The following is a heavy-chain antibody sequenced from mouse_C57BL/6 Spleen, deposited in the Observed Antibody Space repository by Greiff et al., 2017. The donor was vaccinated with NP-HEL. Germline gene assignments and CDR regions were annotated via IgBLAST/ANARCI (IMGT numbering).Heavy chain of an antibody. D-gene: IGHD1-1*01. CDR3: ASYYYGSSYAMDY. J-gene: IGHJ4*01. CDR2: ISYDGSN. Sequence: EVKLQESGPGLVKPSQSLSLTCSVTGYSITSGYYWNWIRQFPGNKLEWMGYISYDGSNNYNPSLKNRISITRDTSKNQFFLKLNSVTTEDTATYYCASYYYGSSYAMDYWGQGTSVTVSS. V-gene: IGHV3-6*01. CDR1: GYSITSGYY.